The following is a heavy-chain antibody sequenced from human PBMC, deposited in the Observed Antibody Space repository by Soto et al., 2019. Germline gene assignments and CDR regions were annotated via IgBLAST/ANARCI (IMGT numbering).Heavy chain of an antibody. CDR3: TTERSGVRAAYGMDV. J-gene: IGHJ6*02. CDR1: GFTFRSCA. D-gene: IGHD1-26*01. Sequence: PGGSLRLSCAASGFTFRSCAMGWVRQAPGKGLEWVSDIIDSGASTYYADSVKGRFTISRDNSKSTLYLQMNSLRAEDTAVYYCTTERSGVRAAYGMDVWGQGTTVTVSS. CDR2: IIDSGAST. V-gene: IGHV3-23*01.